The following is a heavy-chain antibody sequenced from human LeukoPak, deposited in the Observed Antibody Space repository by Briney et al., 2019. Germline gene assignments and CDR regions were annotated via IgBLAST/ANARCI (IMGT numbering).Heavy chain of an antibody. V-gene: IGHV4-38-2*02. D-gene: IGHD2-2*01. CDR1: GASFSGYY. Sequence: TSETLSLTCAIYGASFSGYYWGRIRQPPGKGLEWIGSIYHSGSTYYNPSLKSRVTISVDTSKNQFSLKLSSVTAADTAVYYCAREYQLLVGYYYYMDVWGKGTTVTVSS. J-gene: IGHJ6*03. CDR2: IYHSGST. CDR3: AREYQLLVGYYYYMDV.